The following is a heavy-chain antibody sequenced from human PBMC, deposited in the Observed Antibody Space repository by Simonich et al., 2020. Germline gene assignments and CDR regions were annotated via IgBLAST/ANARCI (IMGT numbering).Heavy chain of an antibody. J-gene: IGHJ3*02. CDR1: GYTFTGYY. V-gene: IGHV1-2*02. CDR3: ARDPVVPAAIRNAFDI. D-gene: IGHD2-2*01. Sequence: QVQLVQSGAEVKKPGASVKVSCKASGYTFTGYYMHWGRQAPGQGLGGVGCVNPNGGGTNYAEKCQGRVTMPRDSSISTAYMELSRLRSDDTAVYYCARDPVVPAAIRNAFDIWGQGTMVTVSS. CDR2: VNPNGGGT.